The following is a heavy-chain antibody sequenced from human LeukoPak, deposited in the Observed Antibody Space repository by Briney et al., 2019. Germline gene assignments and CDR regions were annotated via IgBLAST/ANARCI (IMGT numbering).Heavy chain of an antibody. CDR3: AGPLKSIAARYFDL. CDR2: IIPILGII. CDR1: GGTFSSYA. J-gene: IGHJ2*01. V-gene: IGHV1-69*04. D-gene: IGHD6-6*01. Sequence: SVKVSCKASGGTFSSYAISWVRQAPGQGLEWMGRIIPILGIINYAQKFQGRVTITADRSTSTAYMELSSLRSEDTAVYYCAGPLKSIAARYFDLWGRGALVTVSS.